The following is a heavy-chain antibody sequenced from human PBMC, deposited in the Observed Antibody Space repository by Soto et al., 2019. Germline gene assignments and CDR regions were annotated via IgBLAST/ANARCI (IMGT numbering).Heavy chain of an antibody. CDR3: ARDKITGLFDY. V-gene: IGHV4-39*07. CDR1: GGSISSSSYY. CDR2: IYYSGST. Sequence: SETLSLTCTVSGGSISSSSYYWGWIRQPPGKGLEWIGSIYYSGSTYYNPSLKSRVTISIDTSKNQFSLKLTSVTAADTAVYYCARDKITGLFDYWGQGTLVTVSS. J-gene: IGHJ4*02. D-gene: IGHD2-8*02.